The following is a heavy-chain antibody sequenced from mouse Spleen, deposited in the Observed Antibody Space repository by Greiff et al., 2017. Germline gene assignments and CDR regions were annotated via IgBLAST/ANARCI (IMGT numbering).Heavy chain of an antibody. CDR2: ISSGSSTI. Sequence: DVMLVESGGGLVKPGGSRKLSCAASGFTFSSFGMHWVRQAPEKGLEWVAYISSGSSTIYYADTVKGRFTISRDNPKNTLFLQMTSLRSEDTAMYYCARSGYGSSYVGAMDYWGQGTSVTVSS. V-gene: IGHV5-17*02. CDR3: ARSGYGSSYVGAMDY. CDR1: GFTFSSFG. D-gene: IGHD1-1*01. J-gene: IGHJ4*01.